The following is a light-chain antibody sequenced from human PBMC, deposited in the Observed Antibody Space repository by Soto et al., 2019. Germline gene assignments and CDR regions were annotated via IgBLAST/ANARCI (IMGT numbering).Light chain of an antibody. Sequence: QSVLTQPASVSESPGQSITISCTGTSSDVGGYTYVSWYRQYPGKAPKLIIYDVSNRPSGVSNRFSGSKSGNTASLTISGLQADDEADYYCNSYRDSSTFVFGSGTKLTVL. V-gene: IGLV2-14*01. J-gene: IGLJ1*01. CDR3: NSYRDSSTFV. CDR1: SSDVGGYTY. CDR2: DVS.